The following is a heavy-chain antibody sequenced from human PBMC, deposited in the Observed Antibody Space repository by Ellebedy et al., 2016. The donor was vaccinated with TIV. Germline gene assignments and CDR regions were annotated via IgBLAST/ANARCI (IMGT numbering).Heavy chain of an antibody. V-gene: IGHV3-74*01. CDR3: TRGLDV. J-gene: IGHJ6*02. CDR1: GFTFSDYW. CDR2: INGDGGAT. Sequence: GESLKISCTASGFTFSDYWIHWVRQTPGKGLVWVSRINGDGGATNYADSVRGRFSMSGDNDKNRPYLRMNSLRVEDSAIYYCTRGLDVWGQGTTVIVSS.